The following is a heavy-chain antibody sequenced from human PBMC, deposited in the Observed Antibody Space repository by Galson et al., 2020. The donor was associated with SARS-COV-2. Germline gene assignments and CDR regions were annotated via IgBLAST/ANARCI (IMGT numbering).Heavy chain of an antibody. CDR2: INHSGST. D-gene: IGHD6-19*01. CDR1: GGSFSGYY. V-gene: IGHV4-34*01. Sequence: SETLSLTCAVYGGSFSGYYWSWIRQPPGKGLEWIGEINHSGSTNYNPSLKSRVTISVDTSKNQFSLKLSSVTAADTAVYYCARARYSSGWYGLRNWFDPGGQGTLVTVSS. CDR3: ARARYSSGWYGLRNWFDP. J-gene: IGHJ5*02.